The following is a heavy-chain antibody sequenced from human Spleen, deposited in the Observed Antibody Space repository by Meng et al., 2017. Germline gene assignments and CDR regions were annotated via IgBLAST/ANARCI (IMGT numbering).Heavy chain of an antibody. J-gene: IGHJ4*02. CDR1: GFTFSSFA. D-gene: IGHD6-6*01. Sequence: GESLKISCAASGFTFSSFAMAWVRQAPGKGLEWVSSMSGSGDDTDYAASVKGRFTISRDNSENTLSLQMYSLRVDDSAVYFCANLGAYSSPSRIDYWGQGTLVTVSS. V-gene: IGHV3-23*01. CDR3: ANLGAYSSPSRIDY. CDR2: MSGSGDDT.